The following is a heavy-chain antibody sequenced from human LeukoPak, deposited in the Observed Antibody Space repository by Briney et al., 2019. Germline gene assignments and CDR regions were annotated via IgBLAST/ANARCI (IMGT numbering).Heavy chain of an antibody. CDR2: ISGSGDST. D-gene: IGHD6-19*01. Sequence: GGPLRPSCGAPGFTFGSYAMTWVRKAPGKGLQWVSTISGSGDSTYFADFVKGRFTISRDKSKDTLYLQMSSLRAEDTAVYFCARRPIRSTSGWYDYFDYWGQGTLVAVSS. CDR3: ARRPIRSTSGWYDYFDY. CDR1: GFTFGSYA. V-gene: IGHV3-23*01. J-gene: IGHJ4*02.